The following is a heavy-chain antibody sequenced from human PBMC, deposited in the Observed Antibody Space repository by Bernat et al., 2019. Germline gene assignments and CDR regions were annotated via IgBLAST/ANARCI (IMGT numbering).Heavy chain of an antibody. CDR2: IRSKANSYAT. CDR3: TLLHESVAEIAAAGRDRLLRPPY. J-gene: IGHJ4*02. V-gene: IGHV3-73*01. Sequence: EVQLVESGGGLVQPGGSLKLSCAASGFTFSGSAMHWVRQASGKGLEWVGRIRSKANSYATAYAASVKGRCTISRDDSKNTAYLQMNSLKTEDTAVYYCTLLHESVAEIAAAGRDRLLRPPYWGQGTLVTVSS. D-gene: IGHD6-13*01. CDR1: GFTFSGSA.